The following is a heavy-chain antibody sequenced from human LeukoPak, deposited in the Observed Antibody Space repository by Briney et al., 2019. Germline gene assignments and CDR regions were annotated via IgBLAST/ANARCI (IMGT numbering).Heavy chain of an antibody. V-gene: IGHV4-30-4*01. D-gene: IGHD3-22*01. Sequence: SENLSLTCTVSGGSISSGDYYWSWLRQPPGKSLELIGYIYYRESTYYNQSLKSRVTISVDTSKNQFSLKLSSVTAADTAVYYCARVPLYYYDSSGYYPEAFDIWGQGTMVTVSS. CDR2: IYYREST. J-gene: IGHJ3*02. CDR1: GGSISSGDYY. CDR3: ARVPLYYYDSSGYYPEAFDI.